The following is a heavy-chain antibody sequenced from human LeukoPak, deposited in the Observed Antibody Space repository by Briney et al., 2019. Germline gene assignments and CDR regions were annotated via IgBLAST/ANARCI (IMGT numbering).Heavy chain of an antibody. Sequence: GGSLRLSCAAPGFTFSSYGMHWVRQAPGKGLEWVAVISYDGSNKYYADSVKGRFTISRDNSKNTLYLQMNSLRAEDTAVYYCAKDPRGKQWLWGQGTLVTVSS. CDR2: ISYDGSNK. CDR3: AKDPRGKQWL. D-gene: IGHD6-19*01. J-gene: IGHJ4*02. V-gene: IGHV3-30*18. CDR1: GFTFSSYG.